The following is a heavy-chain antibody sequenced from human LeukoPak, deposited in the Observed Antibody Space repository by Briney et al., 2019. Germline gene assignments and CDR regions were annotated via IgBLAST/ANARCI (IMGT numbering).Heavy chain of an antibody. CDR2: INHSGST. CDR1: GGSFSGYY. V-gene: IGHV4-34*01. Sequence: SETLSLTCAVYGGSFSGYYWSWIRQPPGKGLEWIGEINHSGSTNYNPSLKSRVTISVDTSKNQFSLKLSSVTAADTAVYYCARDFSAYYDSSGYYDYWGQGTLVTVSS. CDR3: ARDFSAYYDSSGYYDY. D-gene: IGHD3-22*01. J-gene: IGHJ4*02.